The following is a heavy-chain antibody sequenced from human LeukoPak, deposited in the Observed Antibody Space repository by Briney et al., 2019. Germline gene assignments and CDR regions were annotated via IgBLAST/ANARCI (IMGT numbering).Heavy chain of an antibody. D-gene: IGHD5-18*01. CDR1: GFTVSSNY. J-gene: IGHJ6*03. CDR2: IYSGGGT. CDR3: ASTTAMDNYYMDV. Sequence: AGGSLRLSCAASGFTVSSNYISWVRQAPGKGLEWVSVIYSGGGTNYADSVKGRFTISRDNSKNTLYLQMNSLRAEDTAVYYCASTTAMDNYYMDVWGKGTTVTVSS. V-gene: IGHV3-53*05.